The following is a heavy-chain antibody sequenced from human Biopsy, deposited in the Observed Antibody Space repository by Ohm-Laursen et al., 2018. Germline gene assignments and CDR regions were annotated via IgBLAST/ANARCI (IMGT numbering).Heavy chain of an antibody. CDR2: LSYTGYT. Sequence: PGALSLTCTVSGGSFTGHYWIWIRQPPGEGLEGIGHLSYTGYTSYNASLQSRVTISVGTSRNHFSLRLSSLTTADTAVYYCARGSNDFGGLYFPRWGQGTLLTVSS. CDR3: ARGSNDFGGLYFPR. D-gene: IGHD4-23*01. CDR1: GGSFTGHY. J-gene: IGHJ4*02. V-gene: IGHV4-59*11.